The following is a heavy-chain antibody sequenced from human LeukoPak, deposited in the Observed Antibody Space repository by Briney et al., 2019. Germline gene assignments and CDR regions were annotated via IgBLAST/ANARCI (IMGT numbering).Heavy chain of an antibody. J-gene: IGHJ6*03. CDR3: ARGLSEWLGYYMDV. V-gene: IGHV1-8*01. Sequence: ASVKVSCKASGYTFTSYDINWVRQAIGQGLEWMGWMNPNSGNTGYAQKFQGRVTMTRNTSISTAYMELSSLRSEDTAVYYCARGLSEWLGYYMDVWGKGTTVTISS. CDR2: MNPNSGNT. D-gene: IGHD6-19*01. CDR1: GYTFTSYD.